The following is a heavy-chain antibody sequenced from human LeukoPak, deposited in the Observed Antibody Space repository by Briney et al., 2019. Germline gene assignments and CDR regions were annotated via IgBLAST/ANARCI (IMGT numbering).Heavy chain of an antibody. CDR1: GFTSSTYA. CDR3: AKGATSGWLLYWFDP. CDR2: ISGSGTAT. D-gene: IGHD6-19*01. V-gene: IGHV3-23*01. Sequence: PGGSLRLSCEVSGFTSSTYAMAWVRQAPGKGLEWVSGISGSGTATHYAESVKGRFTISRDNSKSTLYLQMDTLRAEDTAVYYCAKGATSGWLLYWFDPWGQGALVTVSS. J-gene: IGHJ5*02.